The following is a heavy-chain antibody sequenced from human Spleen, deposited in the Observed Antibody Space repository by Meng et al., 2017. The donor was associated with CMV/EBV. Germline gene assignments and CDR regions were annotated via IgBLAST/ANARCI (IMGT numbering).Heavy chain of an antibody. J-gene: IGHJ6*02. D-gene: IGHD3-3*01. CDR2: ISSSSAI. CDR3: AREGKYDFWSGYTPSAMDV. Sequence: GESLKISCAASGFTFCDYYVDWVRQAPGKGLQWVSYISSSSAIYDADSVKGRFTISSDNAKRSLYLQMNSLRAEDTAVYYCAREGKYDFWSGYTPSAMDVWGQGTTVTVSS. CDR1: GFTFCDYY. V-gene: IGHV3-69-1*01.